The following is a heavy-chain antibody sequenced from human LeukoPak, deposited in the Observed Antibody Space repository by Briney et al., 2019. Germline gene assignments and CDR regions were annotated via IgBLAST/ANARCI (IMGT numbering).Heavy chain of an antibody. J-gene: IGHJ4*02. CDR3: AKGSGYYPEGSDY. CDR1: GFTFGDYA. V-gene: IGHV3-23*01. CDR2: ISGSGGST. D-gene: IGHD3-22*01. Sequence: GGSLRLSCTASGFTFGDYAMSWFRQAPGKGLEWVSGISGSGGSTYYADSVKGRLTISRDNSKNTLYLQMNSLRAEDTAVYYCAKGSGYYPEGSDYWGQGTLVTVSS.